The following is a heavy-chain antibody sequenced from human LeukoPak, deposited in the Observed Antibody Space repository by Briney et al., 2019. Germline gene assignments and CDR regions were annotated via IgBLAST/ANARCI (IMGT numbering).Heavy chain of an antibody. V-gene: IGHV1-46*01. CDR3: ARGGGPRSGRGYYYYGMDV. J-gene: IGHJ6*02. D-gene: IGHD3-3*01. CDR2: INPSGGST. Sequence: GASVKVSCKASGYTFTSYYMHWVRQAPGQGLEWMGIINPSGGSTSYAQKFQGRVTMTRNTSISTAYMELSSLRSEDTAVYYCARGGGPRSGRGYYYYGMDVWGQGTTVTVSS. CDR1: GYTFTSYY.